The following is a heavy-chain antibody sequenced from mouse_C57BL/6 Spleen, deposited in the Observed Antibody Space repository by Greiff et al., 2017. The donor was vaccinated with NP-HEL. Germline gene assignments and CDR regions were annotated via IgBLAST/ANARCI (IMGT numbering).Heavy chain of an antibody. V-gene: IGHV14-3*01. Sequence: EVHLVESVAELVRPGASVKLSCTASGFTFTNSYMHWVKQRPEQGLEWIGSIDPANGNTKYAPKFQGKATITADTSSNTAYLQLSSLTSEDAAIYYGSGQLRSGGALDDWGQGTTVTVSS. CDR1: GFTFTNSY. CDR2: IDPANGNT. J-gene: IGHJ4*01. D-gene: IGHD3-2*02. CDR3: SGQLRSGGALDD.